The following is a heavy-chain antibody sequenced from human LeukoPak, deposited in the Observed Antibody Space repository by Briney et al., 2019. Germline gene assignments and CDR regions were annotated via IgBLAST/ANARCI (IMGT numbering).Heavy chain of an antibody. D-gene: IGHD3-16*01. V-gene: IGHV3-30*18. CDR3: AKRGDGGHKSLEY. Sequence: GSLRLSCVASGFTFSNYGMHWVRQAPGKGLEWVATITYDGSSEYYADSVKDRFTVSRDNSKNTLYLQMSSLKTEDTAVYYCAKRGDGGHKSLEYWGQGTLVTVSS. CDR1: GFTFSNYG. J-gene: IGHJ4*02. CDR2: ITYDGSSE.